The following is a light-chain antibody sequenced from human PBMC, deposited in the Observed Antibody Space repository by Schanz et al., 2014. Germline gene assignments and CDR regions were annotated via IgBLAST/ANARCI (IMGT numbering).Light chain of an antibody. V-gene: IGLV2-8*01. J-gene: IGLJ2*01. Sequence: QSALTQPPSASGSPGQPVTISCTGSSSDVGGYNYVSWYQQHPGKAPKLMIYEVSKRPSGVPDRFTGSKSGNTASLTVSGLQAEDEGDYYCSSYAGNNKLLFGGGTKVTVL. CDR1: SSDVGGYNY. CDR3: SSYAGNNKLL. CDR2: EVS.